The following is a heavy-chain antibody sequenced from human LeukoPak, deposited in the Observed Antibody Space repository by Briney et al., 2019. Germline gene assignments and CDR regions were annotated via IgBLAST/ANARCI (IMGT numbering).Heavy chain of an antibody. V-gene: IGHV4-39*07. J-gene: IGHJ4*02. D-gene: IGHD6-19*01. Sequence: SETLSLTCTVSGGSISSSSYYWGWIRQPPGKGLEWIGEINHSGSTNYNPSLKSRVTISVDTSKNQFSLKLSSVTAADTAVYYCARAWGSGWYIDYWGQGTLVTVSS. CDR1: GGSISSSSYY. CDR3: ARAWGSGWYIDY. CDR2: INHSGST.